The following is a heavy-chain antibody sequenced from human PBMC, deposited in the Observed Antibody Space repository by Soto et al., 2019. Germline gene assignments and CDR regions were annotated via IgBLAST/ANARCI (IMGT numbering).Heavy chain of an antibody. CDR3: AREDDGGDRDYYGLDV. J-gene: IGHJ6*02. V-gene: IGHV4-30-4*08. CDR2: LHYTGSI. D-gene: IGHD2-21*02. CDR1: GGSISSEYFH. Sequence: QVQLQQSGPGLVEPSQTLSLTCAVSGGSISSEYFHWTWIRQSPGKGLEWIGYLHYTGSIMYNPSVKSRLTMAVDTTKNQFSLQLTSVTAADTAVYFCAREDDGGDRDYYGLDVWGQGTTVTVSS.